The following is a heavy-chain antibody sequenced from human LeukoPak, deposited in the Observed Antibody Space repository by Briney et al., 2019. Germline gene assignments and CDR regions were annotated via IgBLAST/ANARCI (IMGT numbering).Heavy chain of an antibody. CDR3: ARGLGVSAWRYYFDY. J-gene: IGHJ4*02. CDR2: IYHSGST. Sequence: SETLSLTCSVSGYSISSGYYWGWLRQTPGKELEWIGSIYHSGSTSYNPSLKSRVTMSVDTSKNQFSLRLSSVTAADTAVYSCARGLGVSAWRYYFDYWGQGTLVTVSS. V-gene: IGHV4-38-2*02. D-gene: IGHD6-19*01. CDR1: GYSISSGYY.